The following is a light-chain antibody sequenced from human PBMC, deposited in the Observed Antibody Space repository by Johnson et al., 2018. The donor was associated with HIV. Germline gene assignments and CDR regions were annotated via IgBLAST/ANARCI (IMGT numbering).Light chain of an antibody. CDR2: DNN. Sequence: QSVLTQPPSVSAAPGQKVTISCSGSSSNLGNNYVSWYQHLPGTAPKLLIYDNNKRPSGIPDRFSGSKSSTSATLGITGLQTGDEADYYGGTWDTSLRGRFVVGPGTRATVL. CDR1: SSNLGNNY. CDR3: GTWDTSLRGRFV. J-gene: IGLJ1*01. V-gene: IGLV1-51*01.